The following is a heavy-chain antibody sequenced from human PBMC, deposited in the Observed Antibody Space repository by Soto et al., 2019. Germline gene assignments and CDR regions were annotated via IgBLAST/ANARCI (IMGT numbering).Heavy chain of an antibody. CDR1: GFTFSSYA. J-gene: IGHJ5*02. Sequence: PGGSLRPSCAASGFTFSSYAMSWVRQAPGKGLEWASTISSSGPNTYYADSVKGRFTISRDNSKNTLYLQMNSLRADDTAVYYCAKDPQSSGWSYNWFDPWGQGTLVTVSS. V-gene: IGHV3-23*01. CDR2: ISSSGPNT. D-gene: IGHD6-19*01. CDR3: AKDPQSSGWSYNWFDP.